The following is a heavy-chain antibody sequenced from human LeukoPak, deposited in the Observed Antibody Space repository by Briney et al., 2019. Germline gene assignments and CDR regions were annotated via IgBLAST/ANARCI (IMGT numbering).Heavy chain of an antibody. CDR2: ISGSGGST. V-gene: IGHV3-23*01. Sequence: GGSLRLSCAASEFTFSSYAMSWVRQAPGKGLEWVSGISGSGGSTHYANSVKGRFTIARDKSKNTLYLQMNSLRAEDTAVYYCAKDRDVWGSLLDYWGQGTLVTVSS. D-gene: IGHD3-16*01. CDR1: EFTFSSYA. J-gene: IGHJ4*02. CDR3: AKDRDVWGSLLDY.